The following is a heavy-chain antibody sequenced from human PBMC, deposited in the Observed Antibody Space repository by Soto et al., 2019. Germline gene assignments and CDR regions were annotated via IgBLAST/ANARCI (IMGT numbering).Heavy chain of an antibody. D-gene: IGHD3-3*01. CDR2: IWYDGSNK. CDR1: GFTFSSYG. CDR3: ARRRNSWGGLNVYGMDV. V-gene: IGHV3-33*01. Sequence: GGSLRLSCAAAGFTFSSYGMYWVRRAPGKGLEWVAVIWYDGSNKYYADSVKGRFTISRDNSNNTLYLQMNSLRAEDTAVYHCARRRNSWGGLNVYGMDVWGQGTTVTVSS. J-gene: IGHJ6*02.